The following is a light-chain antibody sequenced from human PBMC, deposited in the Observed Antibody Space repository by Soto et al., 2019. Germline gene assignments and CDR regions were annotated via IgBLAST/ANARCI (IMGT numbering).Light chain of an antibody. J-gene: IGKJ1*01. CDR1: HNIERW. CDR2: DAS. Sequence: IQMTQSPSTLSASVGDRVTITCRASHNIERWMAWYQQKPGKAPSLLIFDASTLHSGVPSRFSGSGSGTDFTLTISSLQPDDFATYYCQQLNSYPRTFGQGTKVEIK. V-gene: IGKV1-5*01. CDR3: QQLNSYPRT.